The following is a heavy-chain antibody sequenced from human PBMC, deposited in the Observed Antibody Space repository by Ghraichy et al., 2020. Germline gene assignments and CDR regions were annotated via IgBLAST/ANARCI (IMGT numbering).Heavy chain of an antibody. J-gene: IGHJ3*02. CDR1: GDSVSSAGYY. Sequence: SETLSLTCAVSGDSVSSAGYYWTWIRQRPGKALEWLAYIYSSGSTYYNPSLSSRLSISFDTSQNHFSLSLTSATAADTAIYYCERENRYGSRPPYAFDIWGQGTMVTVSS. CDR2: IYSSGST. CDR3: ERENRYGSRPPYAFDI. V-gene: IGHV4-31*11. D-gene: IGHD5-24*01.